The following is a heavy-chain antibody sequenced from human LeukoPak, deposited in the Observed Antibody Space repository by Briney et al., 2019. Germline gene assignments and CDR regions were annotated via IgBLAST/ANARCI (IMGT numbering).Heavy chain of an antibody. CDR1: GYTFTGYY. V-gene: IGHV1-2*02. CDR3: ARVAPYDSSGYSFDY. D-gene: IGHD3-22*01. J-gene: IGHJ4*02. Sequence: ASVKVSCKASGYTFTGYYMHWVRQAPGQGLEWMGWINPNSGGTNYAQKFQGRVTMTRDTFISTAYMELSRLRSDDTAVYYCARVAPYDSSGYSFDYWGQGTLVTVSS. CDR2: INPNSGGT.